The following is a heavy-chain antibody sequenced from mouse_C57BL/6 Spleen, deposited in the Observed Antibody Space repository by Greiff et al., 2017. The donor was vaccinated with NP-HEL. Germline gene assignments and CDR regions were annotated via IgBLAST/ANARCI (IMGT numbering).Heavy chain of an antibody. CDR2: ILPGSGST. CDR3: ARGGDEYERAWFAY. CDR1: GYTFTGYW. J-gene: IGHJ3*01. Sequence: VQLQQSGAELMKPGASVKLSCKATGYTFTGYWIEWVKQRPGHGLEWIGEILPGSGSTNYNEKFKGKATFPADTSSNTAYMQLMSLTTEDSGIYYCARGGDEYERAWFAYWGQGTLVTVSA. D-gene: IGHD2-4*01. V-gene: IGHV1-9*01.